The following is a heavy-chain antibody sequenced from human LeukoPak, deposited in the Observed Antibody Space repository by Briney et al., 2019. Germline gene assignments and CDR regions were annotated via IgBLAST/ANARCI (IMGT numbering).Heavy chain of an antibody. V-gene: IGHV3-21*01. CDR3: AKDGAARLNYFNY. Sequence: GGSLRLSCAASGFTFSSYSMNWVRQAPGKGLEWVSSISSSSSYIYYADSVKGRFTISRDNAKNSLYLQMNSLTAEDTAVYYCAKDGAARLNYFNYWGQGTLVTVSS. CDR1: GFTFSSYS. D-gene: IGHD6-6*01. CDR2: ISSSSSYI. J-gene: IGHJ4*02.